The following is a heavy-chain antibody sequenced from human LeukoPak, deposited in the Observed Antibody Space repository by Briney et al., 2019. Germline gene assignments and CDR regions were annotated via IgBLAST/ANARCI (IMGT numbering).Heavy chain of an antibody. CDR1: GFTFSRHG. V-gene: IGHV3-53*01. CDR2: IYSGDT. J-gene: IGHJ5*02. CDR3: ARDLGQYYDTSDSWFDP. D-gene: IGHD3-22*01. Sequence: GGSLRLSCVASGFTFSRHGMNWVRQAPGTGLELVSFIYSGDTHYSDSVKGRFTISRDHSKNTLYLQMNSLRAEDTAVYYCARDLGQYYDTSDSWFDPWGQGTLVTVSS.